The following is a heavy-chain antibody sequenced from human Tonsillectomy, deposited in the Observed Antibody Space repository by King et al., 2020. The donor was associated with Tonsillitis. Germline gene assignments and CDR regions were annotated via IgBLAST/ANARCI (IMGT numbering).Heavy chain of an antibody. D-gene: IGHD6-19*01. CDR3: AKDRATVAGPYYFDY. CDR1: GFTFSSYA. CDR2: IYSGGSST. Sequence: VQLVESGGGLVQPGGSLRLSCAASGFTFSSYAMSWVHQAPGKGLEWVSVIYSGGSSTYYADSVKGRFTISRDNSKNTLYLQMNSLRAEDTAVYYCAKDRATVAGPYYFDYWGQGTLVTVSS. V-gene: IGHV3-23*03. J-gene: IGHJ4*02.